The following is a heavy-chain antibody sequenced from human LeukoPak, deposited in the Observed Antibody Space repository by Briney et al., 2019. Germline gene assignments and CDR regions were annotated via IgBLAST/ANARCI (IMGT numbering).Heavy chain of an antibody. CDR3: AREDGDSNWFDP. D-gene: IGHD4-17*01. Sequence: SETLSLACTVSGGSISSGDYYWSWIRQPPGKGLEWIGYIYYSGSTYYNPSLKSRVTISVDTSKNQFSLKLSSVTAADTAVYYCAREDGDSNWFDPWGQGTLVTVSS. V-gene: IGHV4-30-4*01. CDR1: GGSISSGDYY. J-gene: IGHJ5*02. CDR2: IYYSGST.